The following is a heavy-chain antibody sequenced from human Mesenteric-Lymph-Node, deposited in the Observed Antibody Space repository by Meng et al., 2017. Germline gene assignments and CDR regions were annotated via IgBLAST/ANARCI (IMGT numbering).Heavy chain of an antibody. CDR1: GGSFSGYY. CDR3: AREYREPDYDILTGYYALDY. Sequence: SETLSLTCAVYGGSFSGYYWSWIRQPPGKGLEWIGSIYYSGSTYYNPSLKSRVTISVDTSKNQFSLKLSSVTAADTAVYYCAREYREPDYDILTGYYALDYWGQGTLVTVSS. CDR2: IYYSGST. J-gene: IGHJ4*02. V-gene: IGHV4-34*01. D-gene: IGHD3-9*01.